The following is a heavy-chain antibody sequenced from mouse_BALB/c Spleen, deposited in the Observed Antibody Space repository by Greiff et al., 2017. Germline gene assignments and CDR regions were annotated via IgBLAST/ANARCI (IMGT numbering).Heavy chain of an antibody. CDR3: ARPITTAFYYAMDY. J-gene: IGHJ4*01. D-gene: IGHD1-2*01. Sequence: QVQLKESGPGLVQPSQSLSITCTVSGFSLTSYGVHWVRQSPGKGLEWLGVIWSGGSTDYNAAFISRLSISKDNSKSQVFFKMNSLQANDTAIYYCARPITTAFYYAMDYWGQGTSVTVSS. V-gene: IGHV2-2*02. CDR1: GFSLTSYG. CDR2: IWSGGST.